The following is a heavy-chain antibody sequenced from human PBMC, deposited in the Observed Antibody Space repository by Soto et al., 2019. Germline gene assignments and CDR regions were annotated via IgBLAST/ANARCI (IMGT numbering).Heavy chain of an antibody. D-gene: IGHD5-18*01. Sequence: QVQLQESGPGLVRPSETLSLTCTLSGGSISWGSTSSYYWNSVRQPQGKGLEWIGYIYHNEITNYHPSLKSRVSISMDTSKNQISLRLNSVSAADTALYYCARGTNTAVVPNYFDSWGQGSMVTVYS. CDR1: GGSISWGSTSSYY. V-gene: IGHV4-61*01. CDR2: IYHNEIT. CDR3: ARGTNTAVVPNYFDS. J-gene: IGHJ4*02.